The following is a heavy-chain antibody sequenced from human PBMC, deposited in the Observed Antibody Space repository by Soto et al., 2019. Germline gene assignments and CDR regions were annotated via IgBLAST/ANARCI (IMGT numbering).Heavy chain of an antibody. D-gene: IGHD2-2*01. CDR2: INPMLGVA. Sequence: SVKVACKASRGSFSSLVISWLRQAPGQGPEWMGGINPMLGVANFAQKFQDRVTITADESTTTAYMELSSLRSEDTAVYYCARGPAQFDPWGQGTLVTVSS. J-gene: IGHJ5*02. V-gene: IGHV1-69*10. CDR1: RGSFSSLV. CDR3: ARGPAQFDP.